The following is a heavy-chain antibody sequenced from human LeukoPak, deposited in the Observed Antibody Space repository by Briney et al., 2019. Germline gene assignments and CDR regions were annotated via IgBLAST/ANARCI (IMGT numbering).Heavy chain of an antibody. D-gene: IGHD5-18*01. CDR2: ISGSGGST. CDR3: AKGGYSYGYKDY. Sequence: GGSLRLSCAASGFTFSSYAMSWVRQAPGQGLDWVSAISGSGGSTYYADSVKGRFTISRDNSKNTLYLQMNSLRAEDTAVYYCAKGGYSYGYKDYWGQGTLVTVSS. CDR1: GFTFSSYA. J-gene: IGHJ4*02. V-gene: IGHV3-23*01.